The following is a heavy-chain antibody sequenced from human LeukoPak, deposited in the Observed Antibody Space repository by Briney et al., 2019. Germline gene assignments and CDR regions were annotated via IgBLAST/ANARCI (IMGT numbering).Heavy chain of an antibody. CDR3: ARDPRVVVPAYFYYYYMDV. CDR2: ISSSGSDM. D-gene: IGHD2-2*01. CDR1: GFSFSSYS. V-gene: IGHV3-21*01. J-gene: IGHJ6*03. Sequence: GRSLRLSCAATGFSFSSYSMNWVRLAPGKGLEWVSSISSSGSDMYYADSVRGRFIISRDNARNSLLLQMNSLRAEDTAVYFCARDPRVVVPAYFYYYYMDVWSKGTTVTVSS.